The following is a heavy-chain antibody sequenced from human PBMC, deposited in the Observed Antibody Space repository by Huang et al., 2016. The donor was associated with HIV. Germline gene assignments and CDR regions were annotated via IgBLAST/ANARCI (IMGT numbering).Heavy chain of an antibody. D-gene: IGHD3-3*01. CDR2: IYDSGTT. J-gene: IGHJ1*01. CDR3: ARTGVAVSDDPEYFQH. V-gene: IGHV4-39*02. CDR1: GDSFNSNTFY. Sequence: LQESGPGLVGPSETLSLTCAVSGDSFNSNTFYWGWIRRPPGKALEWIGSIYDSGTTDYHPALKRRARIAVDASKNRIFLHLRSVTAADTGVYYCARTGVAVSDDPEYFQHWGQGALVTIS.